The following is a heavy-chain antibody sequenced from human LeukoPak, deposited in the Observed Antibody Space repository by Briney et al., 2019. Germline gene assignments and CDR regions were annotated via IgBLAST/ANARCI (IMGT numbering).Heavy chain of an antibody. CDR1: GDSVSSNSGA. V-gene: IGHV6-1*01. CDR3: ARGSGDKYYLNY. Sequence: SQTLSLTCAISGDSVSSNSGAWNWIRQSPSRGLEWLGRTYYRSKWYNDYAVSVKSRIIMKSDTSKNQLSLQLNSVTPDDTAVYYCARGSGDKYYLNYWGQGIMVTVSS. CDR2: TYYRSKWYN. J-gene: IGHJ4*02. D-gene: IGHD3-10*01.